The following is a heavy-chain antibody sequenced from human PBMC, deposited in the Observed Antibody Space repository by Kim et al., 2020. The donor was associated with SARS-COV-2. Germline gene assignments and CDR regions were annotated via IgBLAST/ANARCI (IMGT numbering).Heavy chain of an antibody. D-gene: IGHD6-13*01. Sequence: YYADSVKGRFTDSRDNSKNTLYLQMNSLRAEDTAVYYCAKGSAAAHSAFDKWGQGTRVTVSS. CDR3: AKGSAAAHSAFDK. V-gene: IGHV3-23*01. J-gene: IGHJ3*02.